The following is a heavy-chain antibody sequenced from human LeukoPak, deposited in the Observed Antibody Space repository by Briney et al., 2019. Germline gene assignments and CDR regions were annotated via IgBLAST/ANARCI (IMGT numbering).Heavy chain of an antibody. V-gene: IGHV4-39*01. CDR2: IHYSGST. CDR1: GGSISSSSYY. D-gene: IGHD6-13*01. J-gene: IGHJ4*01. CDR3: ARCVSSWYDFDY. Sequence: SETLSLTCTVSGGSISSSSYYWGWIRQPPGKGLEWVGSIHYSGSTYYNPSLKSRVTISVDTSKNQFSLKLSSVTAADTAVYYCARCVSSWYDFDYWGKGTLVTVSS.